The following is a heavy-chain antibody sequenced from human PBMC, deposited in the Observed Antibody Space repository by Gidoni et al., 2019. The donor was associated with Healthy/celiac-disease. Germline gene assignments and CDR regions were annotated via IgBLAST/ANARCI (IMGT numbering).Heavy chain of an antibody. CDR2: ISVIGGST. Sequence: EVQLVESGGGLVQPGGSLRRSCAAPGFTFSVYAMSWVRQAPGKGLEWVSAISVIGGSTYYADSVKGRFTISRVNSKNTLYLQMNSLRAEDTAVYYCANHPKYQLLSNWFDPWGQGTLVTVSS. D-gene: IGHD2-2*01. CDR3: ANHPKYQLLSNWFDP. V-gene: IGHV3-23*04. CDR1: GFTFSVYA. J-gene: IGHJ5*02.